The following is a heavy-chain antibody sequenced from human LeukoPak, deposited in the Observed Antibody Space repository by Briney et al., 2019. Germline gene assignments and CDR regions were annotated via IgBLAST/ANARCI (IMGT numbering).Heavy chain of an antibody. J-gene: IGHJ3*02. V-gene: IGHV3-66*01. CDR1: GFTVSSNY. CDR3: ARDMTFCSGGSCYSLGFDI. CDR2: IYSGGST. D-gene: IGHD2-15*01. Sequence: GGSLTLSCAASGFTVSSNYMSWVRQAPGKGLEWVSVIYSGGSTYYADSVKGRFTISRDNSKNTLYLQMNSLRDEDTAVYYCARDMTFCSGGSCYSLGFDIWGQGTMVTVSS.